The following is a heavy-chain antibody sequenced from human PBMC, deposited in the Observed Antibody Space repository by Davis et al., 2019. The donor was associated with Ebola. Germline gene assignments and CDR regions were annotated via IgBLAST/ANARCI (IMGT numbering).Heavy chain of an antibody. D-gene: IGHD3-3*01. J-gene: IGHJ6*03. CDR2: INHSGST. CDR1: GGSFSGYN. Sequence: SETLSLTCAVYGGSFSGYNWNWIRQAPGKGLEWIGEINHSGSTNYNPSLKSRVTISVDTSKNQFSLKLSSVTAADTAVYYCARMPWRDRHQYSQKYDFWSGYPTSYYYYYYMDVWGKGTTVTVSS. V-gene: IGHV4-34*01. CDR3: ARMPWRDRHQYSQKYDFWSGYPTSYYYYYYMDV.